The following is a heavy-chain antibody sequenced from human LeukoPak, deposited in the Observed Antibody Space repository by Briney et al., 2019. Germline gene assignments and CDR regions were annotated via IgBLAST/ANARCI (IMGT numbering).Heavy chain of an antibody. CDR1: GYTFTSYY. Sequence: ASVKLSCKPSGYTFTSYYMHWERQPPGPGQEGMGIINPSGGTSYAQKFQGRVTMTRDTSTSTVYMELSSLRSEDTAVYYCASSRANWGAILVYGMNVWGKGTTVTVSS. CDR3: ASSRANWGAILVYGMNV. CDR2: INPSGGT. D-gene: IGHD7-27*01. V-gene: IGHV1-46*01. J-gene: IGHJ6*04.